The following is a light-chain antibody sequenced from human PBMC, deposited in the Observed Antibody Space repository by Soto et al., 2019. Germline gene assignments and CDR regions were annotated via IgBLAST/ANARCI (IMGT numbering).Light chain of an antibody. CDR1: QSVSSD. Sequence: EIVLTQSPATLSLSPGERATLSCRASQSVSSDLAWYQQKPGQAPRLLIYDASNRATGIPDRFSGSGSGTDFTLTISSLEPEDFAVYHCQHRSNWPRISFGQGTRLEIK. CDR2: DAS. CDR3: QHRSNWPRIS. V-gene: IGKV3-11*01. J-gene: IGKJ5*01.